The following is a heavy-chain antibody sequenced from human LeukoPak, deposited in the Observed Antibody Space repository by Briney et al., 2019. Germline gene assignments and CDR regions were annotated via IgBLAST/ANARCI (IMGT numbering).Heavy chain of an antibody. D-gene: IGHD2-21*02. CDR3: XXXXXFTYCGGDCYYFDY. J-gene: IGHJ4*02. Sequence: PGGSLRLSCAASGFTFSSYWMHWVRQAPGKGLVWVSRINSDGSSTSYADSVKGRFTISRDNAKNTLYLQMNSLRAEDTAVYYXXXXXXFTYCGGDCYYFDYWGQGTLVTVSS. V-gene: IGHV3-74*01. CDR1: GFTFSSYW. CDR2: INSDGSST.